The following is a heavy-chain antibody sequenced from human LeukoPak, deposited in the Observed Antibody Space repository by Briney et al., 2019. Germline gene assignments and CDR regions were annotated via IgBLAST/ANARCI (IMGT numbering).Heavy chain of an antibody. V-gene: IGHV5-51*01. Sequence: GESLKISCKGSGYSFTSYWIGWVRQMPGKGLEWMGIIYPGDSDTRYSPSFQGQVTISADKSISTAYLQWSSLKASDTAMYYCARHGTSAAAGRPGLDYWGQGTLVTVSS. J-gene: IGHJ4*02. D-gene: IGHD6-13*01. CDR2: IYPGDSDT. CDR3: ARHGTSAAAGRPGLDY. CDR1: GYSFTSYW.